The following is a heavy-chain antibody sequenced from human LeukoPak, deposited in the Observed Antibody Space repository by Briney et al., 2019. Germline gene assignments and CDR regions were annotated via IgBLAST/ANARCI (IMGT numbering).Heavy chain of an antibody. D-gene: IGHD1-26*01. J-gene: IGHJ4*02. Sequence: GASVKVSCQASGYTFTNYDITWVRQAPGKGLEWMGWISTYDSNTNYAQKLQDKFTMTTDTSTSTAYMEQRNLRSDDTAVYYCARGGGEPGDYWGQGTLVTVSS. CDR3: ARGGGEPGDY. CDR2: ISTYDSNT. V-gene: IGHV1-18*01. CDR1: GYTFTNYD.